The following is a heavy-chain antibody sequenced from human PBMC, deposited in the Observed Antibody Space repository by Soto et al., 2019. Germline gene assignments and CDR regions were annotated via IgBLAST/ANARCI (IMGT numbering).Heavy chain of an antibody. Sequence: EVQLLESGGGQVQPGGSLRLSCAASGFTFSSYAMIWIRQVPGKGLEWVSGIYGSGRGIHYADSVKGRFTISRDNSAYAVYLQMNNLRVEDAAVYYCAKDAVAGDGVWLAHAWGRGTAVTVSS. CDR3: AKDAVAGDGVWLAHA. D-gene: IGHD4-17*01. CDR1: GFTFSSYA. V-gene: IGHV3-23*01. CDR2: IYGSGRGI. J-gene: IGHJ5*02.